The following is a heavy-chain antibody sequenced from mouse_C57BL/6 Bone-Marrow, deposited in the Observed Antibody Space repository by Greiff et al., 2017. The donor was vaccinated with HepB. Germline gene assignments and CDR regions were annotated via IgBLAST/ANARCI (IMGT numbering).Heavy chain of an antibody. J-gene: IGHJ1*03. V-gene: IGHV1-50*01. D-gene: IGHD2-3*01. Sequence: VQLQQPGAELVKPGASVKLSCKASGYTFTSYWMQWVKQRPGQGLEWIGEIDPSDSYTNYNQKFKGKATLTVDTSSSTAYMQLSSLTSEDSAVYYCARGEDGYYGYFDVWGTGTTVTVSS. CDR1: GYTFTSYW. CDR3: ARGEDGYYGYFDV. CDR2: IDPSDSYT.